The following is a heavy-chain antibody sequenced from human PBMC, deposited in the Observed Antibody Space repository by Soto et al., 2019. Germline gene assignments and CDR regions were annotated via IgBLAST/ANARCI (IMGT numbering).Heavy chain of an antibody. J-gene: IGHJ6*02. CDR3: ARDAGYYYDSSGGYYYGMDV. V-gene: IGHV1-2*02. D-gene: IGHD3-22*01. CDR1: GYTFTGYY. Sequence: GASVKVSCKASGYTFTGYYMHWVRQAPGQGLEWMGWINPNSGGTNYAQKFQGRVTMTRDTSISTAYMELSRLRSDDTAVYYCARDAGYYYDSSGGYYYGMDVWGQGTTVTVSS. CDR2: INPNSGGT.